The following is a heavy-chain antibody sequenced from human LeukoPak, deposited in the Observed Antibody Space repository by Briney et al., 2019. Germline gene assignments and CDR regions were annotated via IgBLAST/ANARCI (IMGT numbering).Heavy chain of an antibody. V-gene: IGHV1-2*04. CDR2: INPNSGGT. J-gene: IGHJ4*02. CDR3: ARGPSDTAMVTDY. CDR1: GYTFTGYY. D-gene: IGHD5-18*01. Sequence: ASVKVSCKASGYTFTGYYMHWVRQAPGQGLEWMGWINPNSGGTNYAQKFQGWVTMTRDTSISTAYMELSRLRSDDTAVYYCARGPSDTAMVTDYWGQGTVVTVSS.